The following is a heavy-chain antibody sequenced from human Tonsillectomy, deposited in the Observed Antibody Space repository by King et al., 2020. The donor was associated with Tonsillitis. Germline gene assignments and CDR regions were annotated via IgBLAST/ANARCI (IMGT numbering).Heavy chain of an antibody. V-gene: IGHV2-26*01. J-gene: IGHJ5*02. CDR1: GFSLSNARMG. CDR3: ARILAKTIFGVVENWFDP. Sequence: TLQESGPVLVKPPETLTLTCTVSGFSLSNARMGVSWIRQPPGKALEWLAHIFSNDEKSYSTSLKSRLTISKDTSKSQVVLTMTNMDPVDTATYYCARILAKTIFGVVENWFDPWGQGTLVTVSS. D-gene: IGHD3-3*01. CDR2: IFSNDEK.